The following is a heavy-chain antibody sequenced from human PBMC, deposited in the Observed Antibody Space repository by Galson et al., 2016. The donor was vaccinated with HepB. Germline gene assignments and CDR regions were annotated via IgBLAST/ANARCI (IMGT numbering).Heavy chain of an antibody. V-gene: IGHV3-20*04. D-gene: IGHD3-10*01. Sequence: SLRLSCAASGFAFDDYGMTRARPAPRKGLEWVRSINWNGGSINYVDSVKGRFTSSRDSAKNSLYLQMNSVRDEDTAMYYCASDGSVRGVIFGAFQIWGQGTMVTVSS. CDR3: ASDGSVRGVIFGAFQI. J-gene: IGHJ3*02. CDR1: GFAFDDYG. CDR2: INWNGGSI.